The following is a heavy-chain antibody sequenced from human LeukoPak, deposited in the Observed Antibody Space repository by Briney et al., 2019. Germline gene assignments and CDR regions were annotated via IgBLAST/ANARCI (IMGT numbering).Heavy chain of an antibody. J-gene: IGHJ6*03. CDR1: GGSFSRYY. CDR3: ARGIAAAGTRLYYYYYYMDV. D-gene: IGHD6-13*01. V-gene: IGHV4-4*07. Sequence: SETLSLTCSVSGGSFSRYYWSWIRQPAGKGLEWIGRIYTSVSTNYNPSPKSRVTMSVDTSKNQFSLKLSSVTAADTAVYYCARGIAAAGTRLYYYYYYMDVWGKGTTVTISS. CDR2: IYTSVST.